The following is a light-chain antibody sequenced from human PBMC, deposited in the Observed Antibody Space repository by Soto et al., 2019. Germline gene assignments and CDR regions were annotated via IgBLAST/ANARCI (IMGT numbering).Light chain of an antibody. CDR1: SSNLGSNY. Sequence: QAVLPQPPSASGTPGQRVTISCSGSSSNLGSNYVYWYQQLPGTVPQLLIYRNSERPSGVPDRFSGSKSGTSASLAISGLRSEDEADYYCAAWDDSLSGVVFGGGTKVTVL. CDR2: RNS. CDR3: AAWDDSLSGVV. J-gene: IGLJ2*01. V-gene: IGLV1-47*01.